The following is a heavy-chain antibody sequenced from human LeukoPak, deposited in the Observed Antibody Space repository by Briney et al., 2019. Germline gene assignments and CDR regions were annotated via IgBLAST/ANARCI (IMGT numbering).Heavy chain of an antibody. Sequence: AGGSLRLSCAASGFTFSSYAMSWDRQAPGKGLEWVSAISGSGGSTYYADSVKGRFTISRDNSKNTLYLQMNSLRAEDTAVYYCAKDRIVGATGSFDYWGQGTLVTVSS. CDR2: ISGSGGST. CDR3: AKDRIVGATGSFDY. V-gene: IGHV3-23*01. CDR1: GFTFSSYA. J-gene: IGHJ4*02. D-gene: IGHD1-26*01.